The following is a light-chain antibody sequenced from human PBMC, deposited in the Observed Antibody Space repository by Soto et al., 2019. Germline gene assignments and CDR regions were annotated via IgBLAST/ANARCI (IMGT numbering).Light chain of an antibody. CDR2: AGY. CDR3: QQASDYPMT. CDR1: RHISTW. V-gene: IGKV1-12*01. Sequence: DIPMTQSPYSVSASVGDEVIITCRSSRHISTWLACYQQKPGKAPTLLIYAGYNVQTGVPSRFSGSGSGTDFSLNINYLKTDDLATYYCQQASDYPMTFGIGTTVAMK. J-gene: IGKJ1*01.